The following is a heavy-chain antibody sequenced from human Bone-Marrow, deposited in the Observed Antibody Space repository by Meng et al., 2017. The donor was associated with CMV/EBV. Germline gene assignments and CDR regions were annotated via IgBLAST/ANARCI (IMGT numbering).Heavy chain of an antibody. J-gene: IGHJ4*02. CDR2: ISSNGGST. D-gene: IGHD4-17*01. CDR1: GFTFSSYA. Sequence: GESLKISCAASGFTFSSYAMHWVRQAPGKGLEYVSAISSNGGSTYYADSVKGRFTISRDNSKNTLYLQMGSLRAEDMAVYYCARGSGDYVLDWGQGTLVTVSS. V-gene: IGHV3-64*02. CDR3: ARGSGDYVLD.